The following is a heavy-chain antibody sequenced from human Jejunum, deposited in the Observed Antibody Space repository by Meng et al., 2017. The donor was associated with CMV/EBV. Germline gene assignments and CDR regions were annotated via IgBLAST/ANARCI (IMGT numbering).Heavy chain of an antibody. Sequence: CGCTLRNYLMHWGRQDPGKGLVLVSRINSDGTITYYADSVEGRFTISRDNTKNTLYLQMDSLRAEDTATYYCARGGYDFWTDYFHYWGEGTLVTVSS. CDR2: INSDGTIT. D-gene: IGHD3-3*01. CDR3: ARGGYDFWTDYFHY. V-gene: IGHV3-74*01. J-gene: IGHJ4*02. CDR1: GCTLRNYL.